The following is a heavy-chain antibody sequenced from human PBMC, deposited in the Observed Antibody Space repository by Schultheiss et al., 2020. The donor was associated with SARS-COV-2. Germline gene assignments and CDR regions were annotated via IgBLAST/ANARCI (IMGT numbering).Heavy chain of an antibody. V-gene: IGHV3-23*01. CDR3: TTDLMVIVY. CDR2: ISSSSSYI. J-gene: IGHJ4*02. Sequence: GGSLRLSCAASGFTFSSYAMSWVRQAPGKGLEWVSAISSSSSYIYYADSVKGRFAISRDNSKNTLYLQMNSLKTEDTAVYYCTTDLMVIVYWGQGTLVTVSS. D-gene: IGHD3-16*02. CDR1: GFTFSSYA.